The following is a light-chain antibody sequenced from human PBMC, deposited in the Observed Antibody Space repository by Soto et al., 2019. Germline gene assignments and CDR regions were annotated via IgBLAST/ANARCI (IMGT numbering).Light chain of an antibody. Sequence: DFQMTQSPSSVSASVGDRVTITCRATQSLTRWLAWYQQKPGQAPKLLIYAASTLHSGVSSRFSGTGSGTDFTLTINNLQPEDVATYYCQKGNSLPPFNFGPG. CDR1: QSLTRW. CDR2: AAS. J-gene: IGKJ3*01. V-gene: IGKV1D-12*01. CDR3: QKGNSLPPFN.